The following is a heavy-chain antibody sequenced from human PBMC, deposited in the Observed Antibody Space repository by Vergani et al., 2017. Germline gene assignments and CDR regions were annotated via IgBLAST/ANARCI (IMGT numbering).Heavy chain of an antibody. Sequence: QVQLVQSGSEVRKPGASVKVSCQVSGYSLTELTIHWVRQAPGKGLEWMGGFDPEHGEVTFAHHIQGRVTMTEDRSTDTAYMELSSLRPEDTALYYCAIVTDYYDGSGYYLDYCRQGTLVTVCS. V-gene: IGHV1-24*01. CDR3: AIVTDYYDGSGYYLDY. CDR1: GYSLTELT. CDR2: FDPEHGEV. D-gene: IGHD3-22*01. J-gene: IGHJ4*02.